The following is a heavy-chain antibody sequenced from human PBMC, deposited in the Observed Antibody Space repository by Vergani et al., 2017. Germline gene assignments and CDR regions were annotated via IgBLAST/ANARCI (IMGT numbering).Heavy chain of an antibody. CDR2: ISWNSGSI. J-gene: IGHJ4*02. V-gene: IGHV3-9*01. D-gene: IGHD1-26*01. CDR1: GFTFDDYA. CDR3: AKDGAQWASNFDY. Sequence: EVQLVESGGGLVQPGRSLRLSCAASGFTFDDYAMHWVRQAPGKGLEWVSGISWNSGSIGYADSVKGRFTISRDNAKNSLYLQMNSLRAEDTALYYCAKDGAQWASNFDYWGQGTLVTVSS.